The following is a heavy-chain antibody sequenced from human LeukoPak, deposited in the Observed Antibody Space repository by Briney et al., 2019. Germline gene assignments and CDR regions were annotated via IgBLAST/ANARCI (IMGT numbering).Heavy chain of an antibody. Sequence: GGSLRLSCAASGFTFSSYWMSWVRQAPGKGLEWASSISSSSSYIYYADSVKGRFTISRDNAKNSLYLQMNSLRAEDTAVYYCAREIDTPSVHGALQVNDYWGQGTLVSVSS. CDR2: ISSSSSYI. CDR3: AREIDTPSVHGALQVNDY. V-gene: IGHV3-21*01. D-gene: IGHD5-18*01. CDR1: GFTFSSYW. J-gene: IGHJ4*02.